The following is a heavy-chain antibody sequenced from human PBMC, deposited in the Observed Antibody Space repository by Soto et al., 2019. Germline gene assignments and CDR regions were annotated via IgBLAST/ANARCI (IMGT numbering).Heavy chain of an antibody. CDR3: ASLRGEYSGYESGVDY. D-gene: IGHD5-12*01. CDR1: GYTFTSYG. Sequence: QVQLVQSGAEVKKPGASVKVSCKASGYTFTSYGITWVRQAPGQGLEWMGWISAYNGNTNYAQKLQGRGTMTTYKSNSTAYSLLGCVTSDNTSVYNYASLRGEYSGYESGVDYWGQGNLVTVSS. CDR2: ISAYNGNT. V-gene: IGHV1-18*01. J-gene: IGHJ4*02.